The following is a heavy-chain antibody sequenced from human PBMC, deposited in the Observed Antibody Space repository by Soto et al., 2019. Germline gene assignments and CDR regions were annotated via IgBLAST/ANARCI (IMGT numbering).Heavy chain of an antibody. D-gene: IGHD6-13*01. J-gene: IGHJ5*02. CDR3: AREQQLVLGNWFDP. CDR2: IYYSGST. Sequence: TSETLSLTCTVSGGSISSGDYYWSWIRQLPGKGLEWIGYIYYSGSTYYNPSLKSRVTISVDTSKNQFSLKLSSVTAADTAVYYCAREQQLVLGNWFDPWGQGTLVTVSS. V-gene: IGHV4-30-4*01. CDR1: GGSISSGDYY.